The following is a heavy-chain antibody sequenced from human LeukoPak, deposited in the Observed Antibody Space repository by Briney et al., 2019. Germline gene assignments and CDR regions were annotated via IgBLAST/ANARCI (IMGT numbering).Heavy chain of an antibody. CDR3: ARRKVTTFAFDI. Sequence: QAGGSLRLSCAASGFTVSSNYTSWVRQAPGKGLEWVSVISSGAGTYYADSVKGRFTISRDISKNTLYLQMNSLRAEDAAVYYCARRKVTTFAFDIWGQGTMVTVSS. D-gene: IGHD4-17*01. CDR2: ISSGAGT. J-gene: IGHJ3*02. V-gene: IGHV3-66*04. CDR1: GFTVSSNY.